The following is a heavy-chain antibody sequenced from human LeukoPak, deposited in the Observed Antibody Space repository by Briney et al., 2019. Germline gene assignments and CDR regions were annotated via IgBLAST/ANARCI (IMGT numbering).Heavy chain of an antibody. D-gene: IGHD5-18*01. CDR2: ISYDGSNK. Sequence: GGSLRLSCAASGFTFSSYGMHWVRQAPGRGLEWVAVISYDGSNKYYADSVKGRFTISRDNSKNTLYLQMNSLRAEDTAVYYCAKAGVDTAMALDYWGQGTLVTVSS. CDR1: GFTFSSYG. V-gene: IGHV3-30*18. J-gene: IGHJ4*02. CDR3: AKAGVDTAMALDY.